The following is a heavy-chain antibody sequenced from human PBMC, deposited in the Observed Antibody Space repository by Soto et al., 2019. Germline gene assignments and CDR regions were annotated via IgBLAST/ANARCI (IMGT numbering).Heavy chain of an antibody. CDR1: GGTFSSYT. D-gene: IGHD5-12*01. CDR3: ARQWLRYGMDV. Sequence: QVQLVQSGAEVKKPGSSVKVSCKASGGTFSSYTISWVRQAPGQGLEWMGRIIPILGIANYAQKFQGRVTITADKSTSTAYMELSSLRSDDTAVYYCARQWLRYGMDVWGQGNTVTVSS. CDR2: IIPILGIA. J-gene: IGHJ6*02. V-gene: IGHV1-69*02.